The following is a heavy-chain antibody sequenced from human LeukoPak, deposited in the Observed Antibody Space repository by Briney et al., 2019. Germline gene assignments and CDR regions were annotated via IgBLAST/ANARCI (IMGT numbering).Heavy chain of an antibody. V-gene: IGHV3-11*01. J-gene: IGHJ4*02. CDR1: GFIFSDYY. D-gene: IGHD3-22*01. Sequence: GGSLRLSCTASGFIFSDYYMSWIRQAPGKGLEWVSYISSSGSFIYYADSVKGRLTISRDNAKNSLYLQMNSLRAEDTAVYYCAREPYYYDSSGYVSDYWGQGTLVTVSS. CDR2: ISSSGSFI. CDR3: AREPYYYDSSGYVSDY.